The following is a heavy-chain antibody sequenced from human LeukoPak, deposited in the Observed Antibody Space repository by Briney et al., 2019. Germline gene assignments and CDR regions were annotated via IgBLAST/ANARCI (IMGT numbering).Heavy chain of an antibody. CDR1: GFTFSTYW. V-gene: IGHV3-72*01. Sequence: GGSLRLSCAASGFTFSTYWMNWVRQAPGKGLEWVGRTRNKANSYTTEYAASVKGSFTISRDDSKNSLYLQMSSLKTEDTAVYYCARVFGDTLGWDYMDVWGKGTTVTVSS. CDR3: ARVFGDTLGWDYMDV. J-gene: IGHJ6*03. D-gene: IGHD2-21*02. CDR2: TRNKANSYTT.